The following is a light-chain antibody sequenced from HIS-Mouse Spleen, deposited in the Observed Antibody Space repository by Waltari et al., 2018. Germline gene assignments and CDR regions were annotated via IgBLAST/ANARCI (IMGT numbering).Light chain of an antibody. CDR2: DVS. CDR3: CSYAGSYTYVV. CDR1: STDVGGYNY. V-gene: IGLV2-11*01. J-gene: IGLJ2*01. Sequence: QSALTHPRSVSGSPGQSVTISCTGTSTDVGGYNYVSWYQQHPGKAPKLMIYDVSKRPSGVPDRFSGSKSGNTASLTISGLQAEDEADYYCCSYAGSYTYVVFGGGTKLTVL.